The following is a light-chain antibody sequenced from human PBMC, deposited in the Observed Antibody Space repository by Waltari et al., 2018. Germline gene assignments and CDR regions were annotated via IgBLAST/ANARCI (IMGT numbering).Light chain of an antibody. J-gene: IGLJ3*02. Sequence: QSALTQPRSVSESPGQSVTISCTGTSSDVGGYNYISWYQHHPGKAPKLIIYDVTKRPSGVHDRFSASKSGNTASLTISGLRAEDEADYYCSSYAGTYTGVFGGGTKLTVL. CDR2: DVT. CDR3: SSYAGTYTGV. CDR1: SSDVGGYNY. V-gene: IGLV2-11*01.